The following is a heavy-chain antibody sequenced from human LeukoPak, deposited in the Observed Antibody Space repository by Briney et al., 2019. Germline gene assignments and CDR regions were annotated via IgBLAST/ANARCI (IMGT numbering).Heavy chain of an antibody. V-gene: IGHV1-2*02. Sequence: ASVKVSCKASGYTFTGYYIHWVRQAPGQGLEWMGWINPNSGSTNYAQKFQGRVTMTRDTSSSTAYMELSRMRSDDTAVYYCARAIFVVVPAAYGYWGQGTLVTVSS. CDR2: INPNSGST. CDR1: GYTFTGYY. D-gene: IGHD2-2*01. J-gene: IGHJ4*02. CDR3: ARAIFVVVPAAYGY.